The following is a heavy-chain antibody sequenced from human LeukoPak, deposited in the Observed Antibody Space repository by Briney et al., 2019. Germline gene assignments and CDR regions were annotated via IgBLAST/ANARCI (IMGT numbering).Heavy chain of an antibody. J-gene: IGHJ4*02. Sequence: PSETLSLTCTVSGGSISSYYWSWIRQPPGQGLEWIGYINYSGSTNYNPSLKSRVTISVDTSKNLFSLKLSSVTAADTAVYYCARFPSYSRGVYWGQGTLVTVSS. CDR2: INYSGST. CDR3: ARFPSYSRGVY. V-gene: IGHV4-59*01. D-gene: IGHD2-21*01. CDR1: GGSISSYY.